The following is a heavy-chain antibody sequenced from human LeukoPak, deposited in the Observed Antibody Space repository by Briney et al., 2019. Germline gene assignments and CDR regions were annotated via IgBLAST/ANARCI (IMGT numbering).Heavy chain of an antibody. D-gene: IGHD6-19*01. CDR1: GYTFDDYA. V-gene: IGHV3-9*01. J-gene: IGHJ4*02. CDR2: ISWISGSI. CDR3: AKDNIAVAGNIDY. Sequence: GGSLRLSCAASGYTFDDYAMHWVRQALGKGLEWVSGISWISGSIGYADSVKGRFTISRDNAKNSLYLQMNSLRAGDTALYYCAKDNIAVAGNIDYWGQGTLVTVYS.